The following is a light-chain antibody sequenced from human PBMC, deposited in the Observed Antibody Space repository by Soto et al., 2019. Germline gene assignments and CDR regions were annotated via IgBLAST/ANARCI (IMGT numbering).Light chain of an antibody. J-gene: IGLJ1*01. Sequence: QSVLTQPASVSGSPGQSITISCIGTSSDVGGYNFVSWYQQHPGEAPKLIIFEVSQRPSGVSTRFSGSKSGNTASLTISGLQAEDEADYYCCSYAGSSSYVFGTGTKVTVL. CDR3: CSYAGSSSYV. CDR1: SSDVGGYNF. V-gene: IGLV2-23*02. CDR2: EVS.